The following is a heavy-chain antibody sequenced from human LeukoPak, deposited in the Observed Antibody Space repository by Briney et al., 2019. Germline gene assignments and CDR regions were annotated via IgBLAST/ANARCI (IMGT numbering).Heavy chain of an antibody. CDR1: GYTFTSYG. CDR3: ARDLSNCSSTSCYAEAYYYYYYMDV. V-gene: IGHV1-18*01. J-gene: IGHJ6*03. Sequence: GASVKVSCKASGYTFTSYGISWVRQAPGQGLEWMGWISAYNGNTNYAQKLQGRVTMTTDTSTSTAYMELRSLRSDDTAVYYCARDLSNCSSTSCYAEAYYYYYYMDVWGKGTTVTVSS. D-gene: IGHD2-2*01. CDR2: ISAYNGNT.